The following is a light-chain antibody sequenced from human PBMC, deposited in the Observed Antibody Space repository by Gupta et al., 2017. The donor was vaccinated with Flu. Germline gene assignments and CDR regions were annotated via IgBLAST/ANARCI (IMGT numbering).Light chain of an antibody. CDR3: QSADRSGNVV. CDR1: AGTKKY. V-gene: IGLV3-25*03. CDR2: KDS. Sequence: ARTTCSGEAGTKKYAHWYQQKPGQAQMVVICKDSERPAGIPERFSGSEAGTTVTVTISGVEEEDEADYYGQSADRSGNVVFGGGTKLTVL. J-gene: IGLJ2*01.